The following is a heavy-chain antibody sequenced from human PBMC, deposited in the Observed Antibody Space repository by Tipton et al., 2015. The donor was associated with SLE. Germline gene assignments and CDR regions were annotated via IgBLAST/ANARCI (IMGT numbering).Heavy chain of an antibody. CDR2: INHSGST. CDR1: GGSFSGYY. D-gene: IGHD3-10*01. J-gene: IGHJ4*02. Sequence: TLSLTCAVYGGSFSGYYWSWIRQPPGKGLEWIGEINHSGSTNYNPSLKSRVTISGDTSKNQFSLRLTSVTAADTAIYYCARRGGGYHRTTDYWGQGTLVTVSS. V-gene: IGHV4-34*01. CDR3: ARRGGGYHRTTDY.